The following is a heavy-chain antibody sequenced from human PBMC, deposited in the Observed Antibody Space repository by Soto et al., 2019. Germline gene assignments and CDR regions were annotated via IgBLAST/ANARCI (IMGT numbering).Heavy chain of an antibody. V-gene: IGHV3-23*01. CDR3: AKGYSGTYYPPVASDY. D-gene: IGHD1-26*01. CDR1: ACTFSSDA. CDR2: SSGSGGST. Sequence: LRLSCAASACTFSSDAMSSVRQAPVNGLEWVSASSGSGGSTYYADSVKVRFTISRDNSKNTLDLQMNSLRAEDTAVYYCAKGYSGTYYPPVASDYCGQGTLVTVSS. J-gene: IGHJ4*02.